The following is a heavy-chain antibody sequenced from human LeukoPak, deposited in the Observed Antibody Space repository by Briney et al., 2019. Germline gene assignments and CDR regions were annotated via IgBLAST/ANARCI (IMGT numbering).Heavy chain of an antibody. J-gene: IGHJ4*02. CDR2: INHSGST. CDR3: VVIRDSGYQENPNYQKGRAQFDY. D-gene: IGHD5-12*01. CDR1: GGSFSGYY. V-gene: IGHV4-34*01. Sequence: PSETLSLTCAVYGGSFSGYYWSWIRQPPGKGPEWIGEINHSGSTNYNPPLKSRVTISVDTSKNQFSLKLSSVTAADTAVYYCVVIRDSGYQENPNYQKGRAQFDYWGQGTLVTVSS.